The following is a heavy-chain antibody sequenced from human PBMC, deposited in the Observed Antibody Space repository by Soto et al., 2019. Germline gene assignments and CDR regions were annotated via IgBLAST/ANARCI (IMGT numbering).Heavy chain of an antibody. CDR1: GFTFSSYA. Sequence: QVQLVESGGGVVQPGRSLRISCAASGFTFSSYAMHWVRQAPGKGLEWVVVISYDGSHEYYADSVKGRFSISRDNYKNTVYLQMNSLRIEDTAVYYCARDLQAVGFIDSWGQGTPVIVSS. CDR3: ARDLQAVGFIDS. V-gene: IGHV3-30-3*01. CDR2: ISYDGSHE. J-gene: IGHJ4*02. D-gene: IGHD1-26*01.